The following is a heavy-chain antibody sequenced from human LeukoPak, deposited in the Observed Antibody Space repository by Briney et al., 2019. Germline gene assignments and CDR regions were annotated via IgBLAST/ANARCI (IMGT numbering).Heavy chain of an antibody. J-gene: IGHJ4*02. CDR2: ISSSGSTI. Sequence: GGSLRLSCAASGFTFSSYEMNRVRQAPGKGLEWVSYISSSGSTIYYADSVKGRFTISRDNAKNSLYLQMNSLRAEDTAVYYCANLRPDIVGTGVIDYWGQGTLVTVSS. D-gene: IGHD1-26*01. V-gene: IGHV3-48*03. CDR3: ANLRPDIVGTGVIDY. CDR1: GFTFSSYE.